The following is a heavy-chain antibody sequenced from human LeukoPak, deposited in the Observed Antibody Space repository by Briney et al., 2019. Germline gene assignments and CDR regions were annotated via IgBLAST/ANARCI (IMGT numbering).Heavy chain of an antibody. J-gene: IGHJ4*02. V-gene: IGHV4-4*07. D-gene: IGHD3-3*01. CDR1: GGSISSYY. CDR2: IYTSGST. Sequence: SETLSLTCTVSGGSISSYYWSWIRQPAGKGLEWIGRIYTSGSTNYNPSLKSRVTMSVDTSKNQFSRKLSSVTAADTAVYYCAREAERPPYYDFWSGYGGVFDYWGQGTLVTVSS. CDR3: AREAERPPYYDFWSGYGGVFDY.